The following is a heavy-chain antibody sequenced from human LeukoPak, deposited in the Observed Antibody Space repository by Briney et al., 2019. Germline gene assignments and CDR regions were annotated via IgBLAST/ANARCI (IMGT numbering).Heavy chain of an antibody. D-gene: IGHD6-13*01. CDR1: GGTFSSYA. Sequence: GASVKVSCKASGGTFSSYAISWVRQAPGQGLEWMGGIIPIFGTANYAQKFQGRVTITTDESTSTAYMELSSLRSEDTAVYYCARDPIAAAVDYYYGMDVWGQGTTVTVSS. CDR3: ARDPIAAAVDYYYGMDV. CDR2: IIPIFGTA. V-gene: IGHV1-69*05. J-gene: IGHJ6*02.